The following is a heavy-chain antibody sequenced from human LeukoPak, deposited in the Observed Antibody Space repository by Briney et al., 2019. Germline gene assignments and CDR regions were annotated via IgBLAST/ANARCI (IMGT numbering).Heavy chain of an antibody. D-gene: IGHD4-17*01. J-gene: IGHJ4*02. Sequence: GESLKISCKGSGYTISSSWIGWVRQMPGIGLGWMGFIYPAGSDTRYSPSFQGQVSISVDKSISTAYLQWSGLKASDTAMYYCARLYGHYFDYWGQGTLVTVSS. CDR3: ARLYGHYFDY. CDR2: IYPAGSDT. V-gene: IGHV5-51*01. CDR1: GYTISSSW.